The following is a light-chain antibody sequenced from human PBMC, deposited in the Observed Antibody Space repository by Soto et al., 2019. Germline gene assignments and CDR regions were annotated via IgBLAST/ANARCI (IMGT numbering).Light chain of an antibody. V-gene: IGKV3-20*01. CDR3: QQYGNSPIT. Sequence: EIVLTQSPGTLSLSPGERATLSGRASQSVSSSYLAWYQQKPGQAPRLLIYGASSRATGITDRFSGSGSGTDFTLTIRRLEPEDFAVYYCQQYGNSPITFGQGKRREIK. CDR2: GAS. CDR1: QSVSSSY. J-gene: IGKJ5*01.